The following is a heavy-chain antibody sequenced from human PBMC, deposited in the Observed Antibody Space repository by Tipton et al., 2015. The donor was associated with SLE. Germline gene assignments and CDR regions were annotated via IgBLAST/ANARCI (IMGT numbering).Heavy chain of an antibody. Sequence: SLRLSCAASGFVFADFAMYWVRQAPGKGLEWLALISYDGSSKYYSEALKGRFIISRDNSKDTLFLHMKSLSAEDTAVYYCARSSLAIAAAGFFDYWGQGTLVTVSS. CDR1: GFVFADFA. D-gene: IGHD6-13*01. J-gene: IGHJ4*02. CDR3: ARSSLAIAAAGFFDY. V-gene: IGHV3-30*04. CDR2: ISYDGSSK.